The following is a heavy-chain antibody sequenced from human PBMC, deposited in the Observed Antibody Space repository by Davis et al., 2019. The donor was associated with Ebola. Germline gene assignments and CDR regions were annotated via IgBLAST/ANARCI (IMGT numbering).Heavy chain of an antibody. J-gene: IGHJ5*02. CDR3: ARDQFQDYSNYAQVRFDP. Sequence: AASVKVSCKASGYTFRSYGISWVRQAPGQGLEWMGWINSHNGNTNYAQKLQGRVPMTTDTSTSTAYMELRSLRSDDTAVYYCARDQFQDYSNYAQVRFDPWGQGTLVTVS. V-gene: IGHV1-18*01. CDR1: GYTFRSYG. D-gene: IGHD4-11*01. CDR2: INSHNGNT.